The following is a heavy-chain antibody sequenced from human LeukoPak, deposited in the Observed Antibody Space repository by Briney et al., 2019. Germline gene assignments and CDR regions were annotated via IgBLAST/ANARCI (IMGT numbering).Heavy chain of an antibody. Sequence: GESLKISCKGSGYSFTSYWIGWVRQMPGKGLEWMGIIYPGDSVTRYSPSFQGQVTISVDKSSSTAYLQWGSLQASDTAMYYCVRQWGSDTSGWYYYMDVWGKGTAVTVSS. CDR3: VRQWGSDTSGWYYYMDV. CDR1: GYSFTSYW. J-gene: IGHJ6*03. D-gene: IGHD6-13*01. V-gene: IGHV5-51*01. CDR2: IYPGDSVT.